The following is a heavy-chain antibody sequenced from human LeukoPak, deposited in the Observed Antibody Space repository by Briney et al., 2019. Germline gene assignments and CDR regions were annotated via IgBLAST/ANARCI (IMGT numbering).Heavy chain of an antibody. CDR1: GFTFSSYT. Sequence: PGGSLRLSCAASGFTFSSYTMNWVRQAPGKGLEWVSCISKGSDYTYYADSVKGRFTISRDNAKNSVDLQMKSLRAEDTALYYCAREEDGSEIRSSDGMDVWGQGTTVTVSS. V-gene: IGHV3-21*01. D-gene: IGHD6-6*01. J-gene: IGHJ6*02. CDR2: ISKGSDYT. CDR3: AREEDGSEIRSSDGMDV.